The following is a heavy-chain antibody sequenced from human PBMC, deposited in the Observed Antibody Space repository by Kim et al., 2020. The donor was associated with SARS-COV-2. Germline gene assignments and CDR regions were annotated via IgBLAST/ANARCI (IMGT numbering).Heavy chain of an antibody. D-gene: IGHD6-13*01. CDR1: GFTFSSYG. CDR3: ARVAAAGTGGFDY. CDR2: IWYDGSNK. J-gene: IGHJ4*02. V-gene: IGHV3-33*01. Sequence: GGSLRLSCAASGFTFSSYGMHWVRQAPGKGLEWVAVIWYDGSNKYYADSVKGRFTISRDNSKNTLYLQMNSLRAEDTAVYYCARVAAAGTGGFDYWGQGTLVTVSS.